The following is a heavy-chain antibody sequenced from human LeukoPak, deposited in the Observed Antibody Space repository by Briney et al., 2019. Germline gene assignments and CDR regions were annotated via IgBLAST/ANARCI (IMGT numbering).Heavy chain of an antibody. CDR2: IWYDGSKK. D-gene: IGHD4-23*01. V-gene: IGHV3-33*01. CDR3: ARVIGYGGNSVGFDY. CDR1: GFTFSTYG. Sequence: QTGGSLRLSCAASGFTFSTYGMHWVRQAPGKGLEWVAVIWYDGSKKYYADSVKGRFTISRDNSKNTLYLEMNRLRVEDTAVYYCARVIGYGGNSVGFDYWGQGTLVTVSS. J-gene: IGHJ4*02.